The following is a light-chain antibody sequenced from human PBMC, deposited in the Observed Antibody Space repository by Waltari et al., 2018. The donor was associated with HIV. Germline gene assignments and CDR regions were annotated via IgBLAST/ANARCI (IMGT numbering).Light chain of an antibody. CDR3: AVWDDSVNGYV. CDR1: SANIGKYV. J-gene: IGLJ1*01. V-gene: IGLV1-44*01. CDR2: GRD. Sequence: QSALTQPPSTSGTPGQRVTISCSGSSANIGKYVVNWFQKVPGAAPKLLVSGRDQRPSGVPYRFSGSKSGTSGSLAISGLQSEDEGDYYCAVWDDSVNGYVFGTGTKVTVL.